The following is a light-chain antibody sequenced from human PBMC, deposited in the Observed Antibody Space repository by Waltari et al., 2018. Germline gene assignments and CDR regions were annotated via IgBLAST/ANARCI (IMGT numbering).Light chain of an antibody. V-gene: IGLV2-23*02. CDR3: CSYAGTTTYV. CDR2: DVY. J-gene: IGLJ1*01. CDR1: SSDIGDYNL. Sequence: QSALTQPASVSGSPGQSITISCTGTSSDIGDYNLVSWYQQHPGKAPKLIISDVYTRPSGVSSRFSGSKSDNTASLTISGLQSEDEADYYCCSYAGTTTYVFGTGTKVTVL.